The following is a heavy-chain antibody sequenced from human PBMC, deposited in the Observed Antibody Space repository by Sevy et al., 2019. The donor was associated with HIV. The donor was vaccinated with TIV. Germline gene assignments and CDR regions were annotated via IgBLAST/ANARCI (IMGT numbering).Heavy chain of an antibody. D-gene: IGHD3-9*01. CDR3: ARENEDILTTVYGMDV. V-gene: IGHV3-21*01. CDR2: ISSSSSYI. CDR1: GFTFSSYS. Sequence: GGSLRLSCAASGFTFSSYSMNWVRQAPGKGLEWVSSISSSSSYIYYADSVKGRFTISRDNAKNSLYLQMNSLRAEDTAVYYCARENEDILTTVYGMDVWGQGTTVTVSS. J-gene: IGHJ6*02.